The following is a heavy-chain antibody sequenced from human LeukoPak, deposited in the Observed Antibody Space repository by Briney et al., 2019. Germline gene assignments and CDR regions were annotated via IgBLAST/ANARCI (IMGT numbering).Heavy chain of an antibody. Sequence: GESLKISCKGSGYRFTSYWIGWVRQMPGKGLEWMGIIYPGDSDTRYSPSFQGQVTISADKSISTAYLQWSSLKASDTAMYYCARQPPYHCSSTSCYQFDPWGQGTLVTVSS. D-gene: IGHD2-2*01. J-gene: IGHJ5*02. CDR2: IYPGDSDT. CDR1: GYRFTSYW. V-gene: IGHV5-51*01. CDR3: ARQPPYHCSSTSCYQFDP.